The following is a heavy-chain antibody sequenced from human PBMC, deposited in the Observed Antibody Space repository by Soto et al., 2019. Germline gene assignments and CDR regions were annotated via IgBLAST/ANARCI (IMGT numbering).Heavy chain of an antibody. CDR3: ARNHDS. Sequence: PSETLSLTCTVSGGSISSYYWSWIRQPPGKGLEWIGYIYYSGSTDYNPSLKSRVTISVDTSKNQFSLKLSSVTAADTAVYYCARNHDSWGQGTLVIVSS. V-gene: IGHV4-59*08. CDR2: IYYSGST. CDR1: GGSISSYY. J-gene: IGHJ4*02.